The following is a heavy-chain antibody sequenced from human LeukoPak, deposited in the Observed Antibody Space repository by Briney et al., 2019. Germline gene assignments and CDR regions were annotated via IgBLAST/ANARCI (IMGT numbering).Heavy chain of an antibody. V-gene: IGHV3-30*04. CDR2: ISYDGSNK. D-gene: IGHD5-12*01. Sequence: GGSLILSCAASGFTFSNYATHWVRQAPGKGLEWVAVISYDGSNKFYADSVKGRFTISRDNSKNTLHLQMNSLRAEDTAVYYCARSLATSYYYMDVWGKGTTVTVSS. J-gene: IGHJ6*03. CDR1: GFTFSNYA. CDR3: ARSLATSYYYMDV.